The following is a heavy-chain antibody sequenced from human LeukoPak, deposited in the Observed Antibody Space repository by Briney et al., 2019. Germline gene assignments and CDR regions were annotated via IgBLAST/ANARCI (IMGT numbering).Heavy chain of an antibody. J-gene: IGHJ4*02. D-gene: IGHD6-25*01. CDR1: GFTFSRYA. Sequence: GGSLRLSCAASGFTFSRYAMSWVRQAPGKGLEWVSAISGSGASTYYADSVKGRFTISRDNSKNTLYLQMNSQGAEDTAVYYCEKSRLPVDYWGQGTLLTVSS. V-gene: IGHV3-23*01. CDR2: ISGSGAST. CDR3: EKSRLPVDY.